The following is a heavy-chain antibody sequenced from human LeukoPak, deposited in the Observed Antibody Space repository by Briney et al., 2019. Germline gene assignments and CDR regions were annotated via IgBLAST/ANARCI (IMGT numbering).Heavy chain of an antibody. V-gene: IGHV1-2*02. CDR3: ARGAREWLALVPREYFQH. D-gene: IGHD6-19*01. Sequence: GASVKVSCKASGYTFTGYYMHWVRQAPGQGLEWMGWINPNSGGTNYAQKFQGRVTMTRDTSISTAYMELSRLRSDDTAVYYCARGAREWLALVPREYFQHWGQGTLVTVSS. CDR2: INPNSGGT. J-gene: IGHJ1*01. CDR1: GYTFTGYY.